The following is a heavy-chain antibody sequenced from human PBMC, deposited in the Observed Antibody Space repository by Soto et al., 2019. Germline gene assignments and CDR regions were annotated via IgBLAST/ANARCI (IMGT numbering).Heavy chain of an antibody. CDR3: ARGRLAAGNWFDP. J-gene: IGHJ5*02. V-gene: IGHV3-74*01. CDR2: INSDGSST. Sequence: GGSLRLSCAASGFTFSSYWMHWVRQAPGKGLVWVSRINSDGSSTSYADSVKGRFTISRDNAENTLYLQMNSLRAEDTAVYYCARGRLAAGNWFDPWGQGTLVTVSS. CDR1: GFTFSSYW. D-gene: IGHD6-13*01.